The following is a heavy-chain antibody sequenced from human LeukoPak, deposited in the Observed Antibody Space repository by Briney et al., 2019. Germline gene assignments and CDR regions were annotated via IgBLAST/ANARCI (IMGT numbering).Heavy chain of an antibody. J-gene: IGHJ4*02. CDR1: GGTFSSYA. Sequence: ASVKVSCKASGGTFSSYAISWVRQAPGQGLEWMGGIIPIFGTANYAQKCQGRVTITADESTSTAYMELSSLRSEDTAVYYCARRLQLPSWVFDYWGQGTLVTVSS. D-gene: IGHD2-2*01. CDR2: IIPIFGTA. CDR3: ARRLQLPSWVFDY. V-gene: IGHV1-69*13.